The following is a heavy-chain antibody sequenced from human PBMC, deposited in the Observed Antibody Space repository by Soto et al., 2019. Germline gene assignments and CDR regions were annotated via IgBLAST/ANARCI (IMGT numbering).Heavy chain of an antibody. Sequence: GGSLRLSCAASGVTFSSYAMSWVRQAPGKGLEWVSAISGSGGSTYYADSVKGRFTISRDNSKNTLYLQMNSLRAEDTAVYYCAKDRGPVGATTSDWFDPWGQGTLVTVSS. J-gene: IGHJ5*02. V-gene: IGHV3-23*01. CDR2: ISGSGGST. CDR3: AKDRGPVGATTSDWFDP. CDR1: GVTFSSYA. D-gene: IGHD1-26*01.